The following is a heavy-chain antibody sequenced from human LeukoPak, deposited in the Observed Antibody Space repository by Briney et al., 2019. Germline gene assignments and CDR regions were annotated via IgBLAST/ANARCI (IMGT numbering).Heavy chain of an antibody. D-gene: IGHD2-15*01. V-gene: IGHV3-74*01. CDR1: GFTFSSYW. Sequence: GGSLRLSCAASGFTFSSYWMHWVRQAPGKGLAWVSRINSDGSSTTYADSVKGRFTISRDNAKNTLYLQMNSLRAEDTAVYYCARGGLHGAFDIWGQGTMVTVSS. CDR3: ARGGLHGAFDI. CDR2: INSDGSST. J-gene: IGHJ3*02.